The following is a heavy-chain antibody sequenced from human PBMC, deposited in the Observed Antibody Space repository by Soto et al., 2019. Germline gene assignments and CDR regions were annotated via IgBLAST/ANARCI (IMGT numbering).Heavy chain of an antibody. V-gene: IGHV3-23*01. Sequence: EVQVLESGGGLAQPGGSLRLSCATAGFTFSNDAMRWVRQAPGKGLEWVSSITARGNRTDYADSVQGLFTIARDNSKNALYVEMASLSAEDAPRFYCSNDPSMRWADCYCHLWGSGTLGAVFS. CDR2: ITARGNRT. CDR3: SNDPSMRWADCYCHL. J-gene: IGHJ2*01. D-gene: IGHD1-26*01. CDR1: GFTFSNDA.